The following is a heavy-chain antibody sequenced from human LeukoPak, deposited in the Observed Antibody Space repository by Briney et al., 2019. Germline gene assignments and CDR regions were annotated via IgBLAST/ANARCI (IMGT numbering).Heavy chain of an antibody. CDR3: ARALELYYYYMDV. CDR2: IIPILGIA. CDR1: GGTFSSYA. V-gene: IGHV1-69*04. Sequence: GSSVKVSCKASGGTFSSYAISWVRQAPGQGLEWMGRIIPILGIANYAQKFQGRVTITADKSTSTAYMELSSLRSEDTAVYYCARALELYYYYMDVWGKGTTVTVSS. J-gene: IGHJ6*03. D-gene: IGHD1-7*01.